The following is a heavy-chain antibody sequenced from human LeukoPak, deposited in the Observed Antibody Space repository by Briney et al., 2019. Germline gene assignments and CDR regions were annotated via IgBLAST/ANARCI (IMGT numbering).Heavy chain of an antibody. CDR2: INHSGST. Sequence: PSETLSLTCAVYGGSFSGYYWSWIRQPPGKGLEWIGEINHSGSTNYNPSLKSRVTISVDRSKNQFSLKLSSVTAADTAVYYCASDDYGDSSSYFDYWGQGTLVTVSS. V-gene: IGHV4-34*01. CDR3: ASDDYGDSSSYFDY. J-gene: IGHJ4*02. D-gene: IGHD4-17*01. CDR1: GGSFSGYY.